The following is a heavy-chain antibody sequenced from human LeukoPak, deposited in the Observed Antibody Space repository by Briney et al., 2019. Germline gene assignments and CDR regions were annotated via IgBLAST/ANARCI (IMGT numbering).Heavy chain of an antibody. CDR2: ISAYNGNT. CDR1: GYTFTSYG. V-gene: IGHV1-18*01. CDR3: ARELYYYDSSGYPLNWFDP. J-gene: IGHJ5*02. Sequence: ASVKVSCKASGYTFTSYGISWVRQAPRQGLEWMGWISAYNGNTNYAQKLQGRVTMTTDTSTSTVYMELRSLRSDDTAVYYCARELYYYDSSGYPLNWFDPWGQGTLVTVSS. D-gene: IGHD3-22*01.